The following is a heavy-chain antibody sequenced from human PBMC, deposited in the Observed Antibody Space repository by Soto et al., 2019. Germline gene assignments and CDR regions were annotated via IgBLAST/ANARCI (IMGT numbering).Heavy chain of an antibody. J-gene: IGHJ4*02. D-gene: IGHD6-19*01. Sequence: ASVKVSCKTSGYTFSDYGISWVRQAPGQGLEWMGWISAKNGNTNFAQKFRGRVTMITDTSTNTVYMELSSLRSEDTAVYYCARKLSSNGWSAFDYWGQGTLVTVSS. CDR1: GYTFSDYG. CDR2: ISAKNGNT. CDR3: ARKLSSNGWSAFDY. V-gene: IGHV1-18*01.